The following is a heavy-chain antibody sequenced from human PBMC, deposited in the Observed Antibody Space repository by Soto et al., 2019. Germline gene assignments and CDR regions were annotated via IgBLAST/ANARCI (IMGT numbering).Heavy chain of an antibody. CDR3: ARVSLRFNWFDS. CDR2: IYYSGST. CDR1: GGSISSGGYY. Sequence: SETLSLTCTVSGGSISSGGYYWSWIRQHPGKGLEWIGYIYYSGSTYYNPSLKSRVTISVDTSKKQFSLKLSSVTAADTAVYYCARVSLRFNWFDSWGQGTWVTVSS. J-gene: IGHJ5*01. V-gene: IGHV4-31*03. D-gene: IGHD5-12*01.